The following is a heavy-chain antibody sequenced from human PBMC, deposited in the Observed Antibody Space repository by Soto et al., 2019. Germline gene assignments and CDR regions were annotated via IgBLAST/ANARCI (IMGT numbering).Heavy chain of an antibody. V-gene: IGHV3-21*01. CDR1: GFTFSSYS. D-gene: IGHD4-17*01. Sequence: GGSLRLSCAASGFTFSSYSMNWVRQAPGKGLEWVSSISSSSSYIYYADSVKGRFTISRDNAKNSLYLQMNSLRAEDTAVYYCARDPGSSYGDYGAAFDIWGQGTMVTVSS. CDR2: ISSSSSYI. J-gene: IGHJ3*02. CDR3: ARDPGSSYGDYGAAFDI.